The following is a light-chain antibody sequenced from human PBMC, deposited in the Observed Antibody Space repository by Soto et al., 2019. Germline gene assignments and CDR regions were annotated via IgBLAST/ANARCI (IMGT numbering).Light chain of an antibody. V-gene: IGKV1-39*01. J-gene: IGKJ4*01. CDR1: QSIISY. CDR2: AAD. CDR3: QQTYSTPLT. Sequence: DIQMTQSPSSLSASVWDRVTITCRASQSIISYLNWYQQKPGKAPKLLIYAADSLQSGVPSRFSGSGSGTDFTLTISSLQPEDFATYYCQQTYSTPLTFGGGTKVDIK.